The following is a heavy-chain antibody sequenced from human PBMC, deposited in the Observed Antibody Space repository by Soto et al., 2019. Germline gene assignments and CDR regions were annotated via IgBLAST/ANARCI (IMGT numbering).Heavy chain of an antibody. D-gene: IGHD3-22*01. Sequence: ASVKVSCKASGYTFTSYGISWVRQAPGQGLEWMGWISAYNGNTNYAQKLQGRVTMTTDTSTSTAYMELRSLRSDDTAVYYCARSYDSSGYYEDYYYYGMDVWGQGTTVTVSS. J-gene: IGHJ6*02. CDR3: ARSYDSSGYYEDYYYYGMDV. CDR2: ISAYNGNT. CDR1: GYTFTSYG. V-gene: IGHV1-18*01.